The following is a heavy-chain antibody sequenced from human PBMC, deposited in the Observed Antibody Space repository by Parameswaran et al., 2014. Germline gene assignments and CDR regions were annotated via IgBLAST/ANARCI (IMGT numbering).Heavy chain of an antibody. CDR2: INHSGST. CDR1: GGSFSGYY. J-gene: IGHJ6*02. CDR3: AGDIIYRYYYHYGMDV. V-gene: IGHV4-34*01. Sequence: SETLSLTCAVYGGSFSGYYWSWIRQPPGKGLEWIGEINHSGSTNYNPSLKSRVTISVDTSKNQFSLKLRFVTAADTAVYYCAGDIIYRYYYHYGMDVWGQGTTVTVSS. D-gene: IGHD3-10*01.